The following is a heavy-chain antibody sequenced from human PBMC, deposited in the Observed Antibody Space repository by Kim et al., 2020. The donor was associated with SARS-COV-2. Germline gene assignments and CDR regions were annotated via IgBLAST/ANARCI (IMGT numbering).Heavy chain of an antibody. D-gene: IGHD2-8*01. CDR3: ARDSSLHCTNGVCYYYYYYGMDV. V-gene: IGHV1-2*06. J-gene: IGHJ6*02. CDR2: INPNSGGT. CDR1: GYTFTGYY. Sequence: ASVKVSCKASGYTFTGYYMHWVRQAPGQGLEWMGRINPNSGGTNYAQKFQGRVTMTRDTSISTAYMELSRLRSDDTAVYYCARDSSLHCTNGVCYYYYYYGMDVWGQGTTVTVSS.